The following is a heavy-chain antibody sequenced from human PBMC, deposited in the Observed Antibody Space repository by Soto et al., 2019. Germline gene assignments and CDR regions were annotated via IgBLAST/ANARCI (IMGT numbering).Heavy chain of an antibody. CDR1: GGSISSYY. J-gene: IGHJ5*02. CDR2: IYTSGST. CDR3: AFERTTVTTYRAWFGP. D-gene: IGHD4-17*01. Sequence: SETLSLTCTVSGGSISSYYWSWIRQPAGKGLEWIGRIYTSGSTNYNPSLKSRVTMSVDTSKNQFSLKLSSVTAADTAVYYWAFERTTVTTYRAWFGPWGQGTLVTVAS. V-gene: IGHV4-4*07.